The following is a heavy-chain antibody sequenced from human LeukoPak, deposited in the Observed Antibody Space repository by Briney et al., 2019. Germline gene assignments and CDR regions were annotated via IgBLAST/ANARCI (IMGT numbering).Heavy chain of an antibody. J-gene: IGHJ6*03. CDR3: TRGSIAYYYMDV. CDR2: IYYSGST. CDR1: GGSISSYY. V-gene: IGHV4-59*01. Sequence: ASETLSLTCTVSGGSISSYYWSWIRQPPGKGLEWIGNIYYSGSTNYNPSLKSRVTISVDTSKNQFSLKLSSVTAADTAVYYCTRGSIAYYYMDVWGKGTTVAISS. D-gene: IGHD3-22*01.